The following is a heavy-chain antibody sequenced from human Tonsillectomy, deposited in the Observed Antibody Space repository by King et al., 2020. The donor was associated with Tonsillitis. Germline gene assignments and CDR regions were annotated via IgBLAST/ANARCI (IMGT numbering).Heavy chain of an antibody. CDR3: ARNDDNTGNEAFDY. CDR2: VYPGDSDT. V-gene: IGHV5-51*01. D-gene: IGHD3-22*01. Sequence: VQLVESGAEVKKPGASRRISCKGSGYSFTNYWIGWVRQMPGKGLEWMGIVYPGDSDTRYSPSFQGQVTISVDKSISTAYLQWSSLKASDTAMYYCARNDDNTGNEAFDYWGQGTLLTVSS. J-gene: IGHJ4*02. CDR1: GYSFTNYW.